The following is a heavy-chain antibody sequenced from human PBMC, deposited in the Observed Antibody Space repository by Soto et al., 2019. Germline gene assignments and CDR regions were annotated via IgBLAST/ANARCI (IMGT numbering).Heavy chain of an antibody. V-gene: IGHV3-23*01. Sequence: EVQLLESGGGLVQPGGSLRLSCAASGFTFSSYAMSWVRQAPGKGLEWVSAISGSGGSTYYADSVKGRFTISRDNSKNXXYLHSNILRDEDTAVDYCAKGRRLEWLLHPYYFDCWGQGTLVTISS. CDR1: GFTFSSYA. D-gene: IGHD3-3*01. CDR3: AKGRRLEWLLHPYYFDC. CDR2: ISGSGGST. J-gene: IGHJ4*02.